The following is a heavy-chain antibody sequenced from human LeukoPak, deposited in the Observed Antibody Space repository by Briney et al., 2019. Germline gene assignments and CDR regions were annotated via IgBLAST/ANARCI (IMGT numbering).Heavy chain of an antibody. CDR2: FDPEYGET. Sequence: ASVKVSCKVSGYTLNELSIHWVRQAAGKGLEWMGGFDPEYGETVYAQKFQGRVTMAEHTSTDTAYMELSSLRSEDTAVYYCAPLDFWVPSTWGQGTLVTVSS. J-gene: IGHJ5*02. V-gene: IGHV1-24*01. CDR3: APLDFWVPST. CDR1: GYTLNELS. D-gene: IGHD3-3*01.